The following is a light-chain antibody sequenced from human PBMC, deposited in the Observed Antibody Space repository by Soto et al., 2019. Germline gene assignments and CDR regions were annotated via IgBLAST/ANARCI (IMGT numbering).Light chain of an antibody. CDR2: DNS. CDR3: QSYDSSLSGSVV. Sequence: HSVLTQPPSVSGAPGQRVTISCTGSSSNIGAGYDVHWYQQLPGTAPKLLIFDNSNRPSGVPDRISGSRSGTSASLAITGLQAEDEADYYCQSYDSSLSGSVVFGGGTKVTVL. CDR1: SSNIGAGYD. J-gene: IGLJ2*01. V-gene: IGLV1-40*01.